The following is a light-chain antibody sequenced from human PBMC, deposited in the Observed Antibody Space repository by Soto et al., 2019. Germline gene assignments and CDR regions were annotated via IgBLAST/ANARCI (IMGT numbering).Light chain of an antibody. Sequence: QSVLIQPPSVSGSPGQSVTISCTGTSSDVGAYNYVSWHQQHPGKAPKLMIYGVSNRPSGVSNRFSGSKSGNTASLTISGLQAEDEADYYCSSYTRSSTWVFGGGTKLTVL. CDR3: SSYTRSSTWV. J-gene: IGLJ3*02. CDR2: GVS. CDR1: SSDVGAYNY. V-gene: IGLV2-14*01.